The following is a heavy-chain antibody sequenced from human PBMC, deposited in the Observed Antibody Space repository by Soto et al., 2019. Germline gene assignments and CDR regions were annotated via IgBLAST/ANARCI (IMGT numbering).Heavy chain of an antibody. J-gene: IGHJ5*02. Sequence: GGSLRLSCAASGFTFSSYGMHWVRQAPGKGLEWVAVISYDGSNKYYADSVKGRFTISRDNSKNTLYLQMNSLRAEDTAVYYCAKDFWDGYNPYNWFDPWGQGTLVTVSS. D-gene: IGHD5-12*01. CDR3: AKDFWDGYNPYNWFDP. CDR2: ISYDGSNK. V-gene: IGHV3-30*18. CDR1: GFTFSSYG.